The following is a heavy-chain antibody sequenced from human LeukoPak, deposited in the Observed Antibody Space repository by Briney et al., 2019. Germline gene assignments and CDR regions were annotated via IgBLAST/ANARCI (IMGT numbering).Heavy chain of an antibody. CDR1: GFTFSSYA. CDR3: ARDRAARQIDY. J-gene: IGHJ4*02. V-gene: IGHV3-30-3*01. D-gene: IGHD6-6*01. Sequence: GRSLRLSCAASGFTFSSYAMHWVRQAPGKGLEWVAVISYDGSNKYYADSVKGRFTISRDNSKNTLYLQMNSLRAEDTAVYYCARDRAARQIDYWGQGTLVTVSS. CDR2: ISYDGSNK.